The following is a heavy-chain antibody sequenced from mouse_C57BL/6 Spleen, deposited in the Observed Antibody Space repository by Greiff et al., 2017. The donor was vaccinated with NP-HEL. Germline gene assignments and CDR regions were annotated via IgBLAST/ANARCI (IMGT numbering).Heavy chain of an antibody. CDR2: INPSNGGT. Sequence: VQLQQPGTELVKPGASVKLSCKASGYTFTSYWMHWVKQRPGQGLEWIGNINPSNGGTNYNEKFKSKATLTVDKSSSTAYMQLSSLTSEDSAVYYCARTMITTTVYFDYWGQGTTLTGSS. CDR1: GYTFTSYW. CDR3: ARTMITTTVYFDY. V-gene: IGHV1-53*01. J-gene: IGHJ2*01. D-gene: IGHD2-4*01.